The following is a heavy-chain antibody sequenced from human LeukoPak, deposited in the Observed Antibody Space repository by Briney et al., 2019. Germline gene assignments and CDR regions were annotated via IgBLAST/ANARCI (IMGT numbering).Heavy chain of an antibody. CDR2: ISGDGGST. V-gene: IGHV3-43*02. Sequence: GGSLRLSXAASGFTSDDYAMHWVRQAPGKGLEWVSLISGDGGSTYYADSVKGRFTISRDNSKNSLYLQMNSLRTEDTALYYCAKDPGDTNMVFDYWGQGTLVTVSS. D-gene: IGHD3-10*01. CDR3: AKDPGDTNMVFDY. CDR1: GFTSDDYA. J-gene: IGHJ4*02.